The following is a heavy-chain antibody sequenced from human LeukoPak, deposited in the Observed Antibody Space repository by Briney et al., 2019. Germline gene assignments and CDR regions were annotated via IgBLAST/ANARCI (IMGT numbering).Heavy chain of an antibody. J-gene: IGHJ5*02. CDR3: ARVLSSGYYRWFDP. CDR2: IYYSGST. V-gene: IGHV4-59*01. D-gene: IGHD3-22*01. Sequence: SETLSLTCTVSGGSISSYYWSWIRQPPGKGLEWIGYIYYSGSTNYNPSLKSRVTISVDTSKNQFSLKLSSVTAADTAVYYCARVLSSGYYRWFDPWGQGTLVTVFS. CDR1: GGSISSYY.